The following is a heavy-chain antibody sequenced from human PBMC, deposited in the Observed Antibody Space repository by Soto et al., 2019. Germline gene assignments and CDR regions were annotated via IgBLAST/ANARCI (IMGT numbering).Heavy chain of an antibody. CDR3: ASRDPGTSFDY. J-gene: IGHJ4*02. CDR1: GGSISSGGYY. CDR2: IYRTGST. Sequence: SETLSLTCTVSGGSISSGGYYWTWVRQPPGQGREWIGEIYRTGSTNYNPSLKSRVTISLDKSETQFSLKVTSLTAADTAVYYCASRDPGTSFDYWGQGTLVTVSS. V-gene: IGHV4-39*07. D-gene: IGHD2-8*01.